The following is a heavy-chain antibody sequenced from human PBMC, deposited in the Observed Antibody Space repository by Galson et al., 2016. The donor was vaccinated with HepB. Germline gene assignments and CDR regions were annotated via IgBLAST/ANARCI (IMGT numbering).Heavy chain of an antibody. Sequence: ETLSLTCAVSGDSISSSNWWSWVRQPPGKGLEWIGEIYHSGSTNYNPSLKSRVTISVDKSKNQFSLKLSSVTAADTAVYYCARAYMSGWGLDYWGQGALVTVSS. CDR2: IYHSGST. CDR3: ARAYMSGWGLDY. CDR1: GDSISSSNW. J-gene: IGHJ4*02. D-gene: IGHD6-19*01. V-gene: IGHV4-4*02.